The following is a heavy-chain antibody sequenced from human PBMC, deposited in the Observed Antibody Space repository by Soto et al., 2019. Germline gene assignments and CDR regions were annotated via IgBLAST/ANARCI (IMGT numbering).Heavy chain of an antibody. CDR2: IDPSDSYT. CDR3: ARHGHYDILTGYYNDY. V-gene: IGHV5-10-1*01. Sequence: PGESLKISCKGSGYSFTSYWISWVRQMPGKGLEWMGRIDPSDSYTNYSPSFQGHVTISADKSISTAYLQWSSLKASDTAMYYCARHGHYDILTGYYNDYWARGTLVTVSS. J-gene: IGHJ4*02. CDR1: GYSFTSYW. D-gene: IGHD3-9*01.